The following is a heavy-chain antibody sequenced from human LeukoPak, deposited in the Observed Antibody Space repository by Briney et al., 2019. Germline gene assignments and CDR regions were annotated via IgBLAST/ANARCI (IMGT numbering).Heavy chain of an antibody. J-gene: IGHJ5*02. Sequence: KTSETLSLTCTVSGGSISSYYWSWIRQPPGKGLEWIGYIYYSGSTNYNPSLKSRVTISVDASKNQFSLKLSSVTAADTAVYYCARGPATADPLDPWGQGTLVTVSS. CDR1: GGSISSYY. CDR3: ARGPATADPLDP. CDR2: IYYSGST. D-gene: IGHD1-26*01. V-gene: IGHV4-59*01.